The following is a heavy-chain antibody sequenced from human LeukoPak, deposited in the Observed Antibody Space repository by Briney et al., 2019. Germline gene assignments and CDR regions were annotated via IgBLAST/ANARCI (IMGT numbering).Heavy chain of an antibody. V-gene: IGHV3-21*01. D-gene: IGHD3-10*01. J-gene: IGHJ6*03. CDR3: ARSGIKMVRGVIIKSPYHMDV. Sequence: GGSLRLSCAASGFTFSDYYMNWVRQAPGKGLEWVSSISSSSNYIYYADSVKGRFTISRDDAKNSLSLQMNSLRAEDTAVYYCARSGIKMVRGVIIKSPYHMDVWGKGTTVTVSS. CDR1: GFTFSDYY. CDR2: ISSSSNYI.